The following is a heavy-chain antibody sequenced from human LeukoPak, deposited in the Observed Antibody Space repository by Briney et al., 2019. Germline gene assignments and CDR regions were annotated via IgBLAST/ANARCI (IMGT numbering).Heavy chain of an antibody. V-gene: IGHV4-59*01. CDR3: ARKNDFDI. J-gene: IGHJ3*02. Sequence: SETLSLTCTVSGGSISSDHWNWIRQPPGKGLEWIGCIYYSGSTYYNPSLKSRVTISVDMSKSQFSLRLTSVTAADTAVYYCARKNDFDIWGQGTMVTVSS. CDR1: GGSISSDH. D-gene: IGHD2/OR15-2a*01. CDR2: IYYSGST.